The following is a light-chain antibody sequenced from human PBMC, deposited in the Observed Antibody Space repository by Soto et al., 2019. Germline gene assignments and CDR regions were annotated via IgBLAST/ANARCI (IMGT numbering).Light chain of an antibody. V-gene: IGKV3-20*01. Sequence: VLTQSPGTLSLSPGERATLSCRASQNVNNNYLAWYQQKPGQAPRLLIRGASSRATGLPDKFSGSGSGTAVTHADSRLEPEDFAVYYCQQYGSSPGTFGQGTKLEIK. J-gene: IGKJ2*01. CDR3: QQYGSSPGT. CDR2: GAS. CDR1: QNVNNNY.